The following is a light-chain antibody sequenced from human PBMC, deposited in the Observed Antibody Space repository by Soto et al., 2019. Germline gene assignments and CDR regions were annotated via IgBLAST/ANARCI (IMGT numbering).Light chain of an antibody. CDR2: EVT. V-gene: IGLV2-8*01. Sequence: QSALTQPPSASGSPGQSVTISCTGTSSDVGGYNYVSWYQQYPGKAPKLMIYEVTKRPSGVPDRFSGSKSGNTASLTVSGLQAEDEADYCCSSFAGINHVVFGGGTQLTVL. CDR3: SSFAGINHVV. CDR1: SSDVGGYNY. J-gene: IGLJ7*01.